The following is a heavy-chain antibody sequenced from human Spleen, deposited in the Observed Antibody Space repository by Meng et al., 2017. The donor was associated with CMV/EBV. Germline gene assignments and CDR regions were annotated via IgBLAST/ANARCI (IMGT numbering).Heavy chain of an antibody. V-gene: IGHV3-48*04. D-gene: IGHD1-14*01. CDR2: ISSSSSTI. Sequence: GESLKISCAASGFTFSSYSMNWVRQAPGKGLEWVSSISSSSSTIYYADSVKGRFTISRDNAKNSLYLQMNSLRAEDTAVYYCARQDRSPADYWGQGTLVTVSS. J-gene: IGHJ4*02. CDR3: ARQDRSPADY. CDR1: GFTFSSYS.